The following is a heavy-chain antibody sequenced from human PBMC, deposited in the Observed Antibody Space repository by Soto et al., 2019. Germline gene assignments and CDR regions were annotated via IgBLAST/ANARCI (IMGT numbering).Heavy chain of an antibody. J-gene: IGHJ2*01. D-gene: IGHD6-13*01. V-gene: IGHV4-4*07. Sequence: TSETLSLTCKVSGTSVRHFYWSWIRQSAGKGLEWIGRIYSTGTTNFNPSLKSRLTMSMDMSKNQVSLNLTSVTAADMAVYYCVRDRADFSSTYYHYFSVWGRGTLVTVS. CDR2: IYSTGTT. CDR1: GTSVRHFY. CDR3: VRDRADFSSTYYHYFSV.